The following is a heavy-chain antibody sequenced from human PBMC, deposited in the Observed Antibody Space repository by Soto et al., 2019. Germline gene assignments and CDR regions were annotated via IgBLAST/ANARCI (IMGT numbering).Heavy chain of an antibody. V-gene: IGHV4-4*02. CDR3: GRTKDYFYGVDV. J-gene: IGHJ6*02. CDR1: GVSISSSQW. Sequence: QVQLQESGPGLVKPSGTLSLTCAVSGVSISSSQWWSWVRQPPGRGLEWIGEIYYNERTNYNPSLTSRLTMSLDRSKNQVSLKLSSVTAADTATYYCGRTKDYFYGVDVWGQGTTVTVSS. CDR2: IYYNERT.